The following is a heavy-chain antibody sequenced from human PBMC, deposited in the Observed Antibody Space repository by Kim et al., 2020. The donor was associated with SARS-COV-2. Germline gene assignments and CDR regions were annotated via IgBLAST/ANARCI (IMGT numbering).Heavy chain of an antibody. D-gene: IGHD6-13*01. Sequence: GGSLRLSCAASGIDFSYYYMSWIRQAPGKGLEWISYISSSGSYTKYADSLKGRFTISRDNAENSLYLEMNSLRPDDTAVYYCVRVAVGASSWYYFDSWG. CDR1: GIDFSYYY. CDR3: VRVAVGASSWYYFDS. V-gene: IGHV3-11*05. J-gene: IGHJ4*01. CDR2: ISSSGSYT.